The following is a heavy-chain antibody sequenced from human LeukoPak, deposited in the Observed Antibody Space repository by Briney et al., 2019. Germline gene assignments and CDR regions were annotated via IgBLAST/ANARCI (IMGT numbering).Heavy chain of an antibody. J-gene: IGHJ4*02. CDR3: ARSVGDYSHWDFKYQLPDY. CDR2: ISSSTYI. CDR1: GFTFSSYS. V-gene: IGHV3-21*01. Sequence: GGSLRLSCAASGFTFSSYSMNWVRQAPGKGLEWVSSISSSTYIYYADSVKGRFTISRDNAKNSLYLQVNSLRAEDTAIYYCARSVGDYSHWDFKYQLPDYWGQGILVTVSS. D-gene: IGHD2-2*01.